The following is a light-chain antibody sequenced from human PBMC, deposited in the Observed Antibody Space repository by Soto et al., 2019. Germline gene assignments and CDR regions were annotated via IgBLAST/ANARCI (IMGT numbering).Light chain of an antibody. J-gene: IGKJ5*01. CDR1: QRVSSNY. CDR2: GAS. Sequence: EIVVTQSPGTLSLSPGERATLSCRASQRVSSNYLAWYQQKPGQAPRLLIYGASSRATGIPDRFSGSGSGTDFTLTISRLEPEDFAVYYCQQYGSSPPITFGQGTRLAIK. CDR3: QQYGSSPPIT. V-gene: IGKV3-20*01.